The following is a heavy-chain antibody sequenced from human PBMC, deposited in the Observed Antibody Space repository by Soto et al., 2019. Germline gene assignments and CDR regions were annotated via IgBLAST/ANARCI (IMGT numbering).Heavy chain of an antibody. V-gene: IGHV4-30-2*01. CDR3: ARPGDTMVRGVIEISWFDP. Sequence: SETLSLTCAVSGGSISSGGYSWSWIRQPPGKGLEWIGYIYHSGSTYYNPSLKSRVTISVDRSKNQFSLKLSSVTAADTAVYYCARPGDTMVRGVIEISWFDPWGQGTLVTVSS. CDR2: IYHSGST. D-gene: IGHD3-10*01. J-gene: IGHJ5*02. CDR1: GGSISSGGYS.